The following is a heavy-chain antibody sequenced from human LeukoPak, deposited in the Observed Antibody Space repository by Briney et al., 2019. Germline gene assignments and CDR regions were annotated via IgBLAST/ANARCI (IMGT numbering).Heavy chain of an antibody. J-gene: IGHJ4*02. CDR2: INGVGRTT. D-gene: IGHD3-9*01. Sequence: GGSLRLSCAPSEFTLSSYWMHWVRQAAGKELVGVSRINGVGRTTNYEDSVKGRFPISRDIATNTLYLLVNSLRAEATAVYFCARGNSGYGNFDYWGQGTLVTVS. CDR1: EFTLSSYW. CDR3: ARGNSGYGNFDY. V-gene: IGHV3-74*01.